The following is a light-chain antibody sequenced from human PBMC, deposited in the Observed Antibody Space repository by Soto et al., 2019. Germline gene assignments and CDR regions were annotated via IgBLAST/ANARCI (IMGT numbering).Light chain of an antibody. CDR1: SSDVGDYNY. CDR3: SSYTSSSTPVV. J-gene: IGLJ2*01. CDR2: GVS. V-gene: IGLV2-14*01. Sequence: QSALTQPASVSGSPGQSITISCTGTSSDVGDYNYVSWYQQHPGKAPKLMIYGVSNRPSGVSNRFSGSKSGNTASLTVSGLQAEDEADYYCSSYTSSSTPVVFGGGTKVTVL.